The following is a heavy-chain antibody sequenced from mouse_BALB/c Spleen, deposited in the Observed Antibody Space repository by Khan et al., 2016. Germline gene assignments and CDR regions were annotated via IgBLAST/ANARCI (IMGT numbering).Heavy chain of an antibody. V-gene: IGHV6-6*02. CDR3: TPAWFAY. CDR2: IRLKSNNYAT. J-gene: IGHJ3*01. CDR1: GFTFSNYW. Sequence: EVKLEESGGGLVQPGGSMKLSCVASGFTFSNYWMNWVRQSPEKGLEWVAEIRLKSNNYATHYAESVKGRFTISRDDSKSSVYLQMNNLRAEDTGIYFCTPAWFAYWGQGTLVTVSA.